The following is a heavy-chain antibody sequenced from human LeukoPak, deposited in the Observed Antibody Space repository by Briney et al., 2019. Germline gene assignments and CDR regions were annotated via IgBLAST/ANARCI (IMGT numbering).Heavy chain of an antibody. D-gene: IGHD3-10*02. Sequence: ASVTVSFKGSGYTFTCYYMHWVRQAPGQGREWMGWINPNSGGTNYAQKFQGRVTMTRDTSISTAYMELSRLRSDDTAVYYCARELFGAGGMDVWGQGTTVTVSS. CDR3: ARELFGAGGMDV. CDR1: GYTFTCYY. V-gene: IGHV1-2*02. CDR2: INPNSGGT. J-gene: IGHJ6*02.